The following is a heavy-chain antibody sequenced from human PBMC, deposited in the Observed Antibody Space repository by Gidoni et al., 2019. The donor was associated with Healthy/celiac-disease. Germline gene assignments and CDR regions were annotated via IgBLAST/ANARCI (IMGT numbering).Heavy chain of an antibody. J-gene: IGHJ4*02. CDR2: IYSGGST. CDR1: GFTVSSNY. V-gene: IGHV3-53*01. Sequence: EVQLVESGGGLIQPGGSLRLSCAASGFTVSSNYMSWVRQAPGKGLEWVSVIYSGGSTYYADSVKGRFTISRDNSKNTLYLQMNSLRAEDTAVYYCARVRWIFGVAKYFDYWGQGTLVTVSS. D-gene: IGHD3-3*01. CDR3: ARVRWIFGVAKYFDY.